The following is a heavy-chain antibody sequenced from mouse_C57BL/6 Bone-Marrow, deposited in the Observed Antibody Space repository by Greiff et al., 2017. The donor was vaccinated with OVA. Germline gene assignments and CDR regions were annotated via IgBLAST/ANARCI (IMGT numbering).Heavy chain of an antibody. Sequence: VQLQQSGAELARPGASVKLSCKASGYTFTSYGISWVKQRTGQGLEWIGEIYPRSGSTYYNEKFKGKATLPADKSSRTAYMELRSLTSEDSAVYVCARWEDGYLDYWGQGTTLTVSS. CDR3: ARWEDGYLDY. V-gene: IGHV1-81*01. CDR1: GYTFTSYG. CDR2: IYPRSGST. J-gene: IGHJ2*01. D-gene: IGHD2-3*01.